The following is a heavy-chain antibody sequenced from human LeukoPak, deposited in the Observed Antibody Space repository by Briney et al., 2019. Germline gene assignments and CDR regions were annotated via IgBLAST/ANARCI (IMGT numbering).Heavy chain of an antibody. CDR2: INHSGST. D-gene: IGHD1-26*01. CDR3: ARGSGSYYMDV. J-gene: IGHJ6*03. CDR1: GGSISNYY. Sequence: PSETLSLTCTVSGGSISNYYWSRIRQPPGKGLEWIGEINHSGSTNYNPSLKSRVTISVDTSKNQFSLKLSSVTAADTAVYYCARGSGSYYMDVWGKGTTVTVSS. V-gene: IGHV4-34*01.